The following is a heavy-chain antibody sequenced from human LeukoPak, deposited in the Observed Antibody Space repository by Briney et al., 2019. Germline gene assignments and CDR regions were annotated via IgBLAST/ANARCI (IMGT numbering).Heavy chain of an antibody. CDR1: GGSFSGYY. Sequence: SETLSLTCAVYGGSFSGYYWSWIRQPPGKGLEWIGEINHSGSTNYNPSLKSRVTISVDTSKNQFSLKLSSVTAADTAVYYCARLDYDILTGYSYYYYYMDVWGKGTTVTVSS. D-gene: IGHD3-9*01. CDR2: INHSGST. CDR3: ARLDYDILTGYSYYYYYMDV. V-gene: IGHV4-34*01. J-gene: IGHJ6*03.